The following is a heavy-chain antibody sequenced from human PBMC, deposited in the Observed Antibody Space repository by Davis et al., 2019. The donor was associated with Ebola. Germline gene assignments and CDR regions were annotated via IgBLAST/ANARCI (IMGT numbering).Heavy chain of an antibody. CDR1: GGSISSYY. D-gene: IGHD1-26*01. CDR3: ARHSGSYLTYYFDY. CDR2: LYYSVFT. V-gene: IGHV4-59*08. Sequence: SETLSLTCTVSGGSISSYYWSXXXXXXXXXXXXXXFLYYSVFTNYNPSLKSRVTISVDTSKNQFSLKLSSVTAADPAGYYCARHSGSYLTYYFDYWGQGTLVTVSS. J-gene: IGHJ4*02.